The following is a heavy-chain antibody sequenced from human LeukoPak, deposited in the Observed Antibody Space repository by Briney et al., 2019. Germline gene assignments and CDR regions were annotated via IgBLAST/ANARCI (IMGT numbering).Heavy chain of an antibody. J-gene: IGHJ4*02. CDR3: IHSGSYYKRPFYFDY. D-gene: IGHD3-10*01. CDR1: GGSISSSSDY. CDR2: IYYHENT. Sequence: SETLSLTCTVSGGSISSSSDYWGWIRQAPGKGLEWIGSIYYHENTYYNSSLKSRVTISVDTSKNQFSLKLSSVTAADTAVYYCIHSGSYYKRPFYFDYWGQGTLVTVSS. V-gene: IGHV4-39*01.